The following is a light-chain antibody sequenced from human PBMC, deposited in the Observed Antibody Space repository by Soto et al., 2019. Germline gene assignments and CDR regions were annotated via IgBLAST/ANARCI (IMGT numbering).Light chain of an antibody. CDR3: QQDTSFPRT. CDR2: AAS. Sequence: DIQMTQSPRSVSASGGDRVTITCRAIQEISRYFARYQQKQGKAPKLLICAASSLQNGVPSRFSGSGSGTDFTLPISSLQAEDLTTCYCQQDTSFPRTFGQGTKAEIK. CDR1: QEISRY. V-gene: IGKV1D-12*01. J-gene: IGKJ1*01.